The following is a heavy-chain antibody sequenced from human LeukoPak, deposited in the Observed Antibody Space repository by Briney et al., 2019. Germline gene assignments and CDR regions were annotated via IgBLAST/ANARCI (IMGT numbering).Heavy chain of an antibody. J-gene: IGHJ4*02. CDR3: ARQGQWLVSYFDY. Sequence: SETLSLTCTVSGGSISSSSYYWGWIRQPPGKGLEWIGSIYYSGSTYYNPSLKSRVTISVDTSKNQFSLKLSSVTAADTAVYYWARQGQWLVSYFDYWGQGTLVTVSS. D-gene: IGHD6-19*01. CDR2: IYYSGST. V-gene: IGHV4-39*01. CDR1: GGSISSSSYY.